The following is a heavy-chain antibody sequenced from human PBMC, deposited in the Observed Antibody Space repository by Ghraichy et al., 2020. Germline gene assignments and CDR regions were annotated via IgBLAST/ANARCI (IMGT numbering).Heavy chain of an antibody. CDR1: GFTFDDYA. V-gene: IGHV3-9*03. J-gene: IGHJ4*02. Sequence: SLNISCAASGFTFDDYAMHWVRQAPGKGLEWVSGISWNSGGIAYADSVKGRFTISRDNAKNSLYLQMDSLRAEDMALYYCVKTPYYDTSAYFDYWGQGTPVTVSS. D-gene: IGHD3-22*01. CDR2: ISWNSGGI. CDR3: VKTPYYDTSAYFDY.